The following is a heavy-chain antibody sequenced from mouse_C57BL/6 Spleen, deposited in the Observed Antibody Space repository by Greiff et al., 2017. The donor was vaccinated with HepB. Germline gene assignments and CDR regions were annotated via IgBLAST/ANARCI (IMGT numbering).Heavy chain of an antibody. CDR3: ARHEGPGYGPYAMDY. J-gene: IGHJ4*01. D-gene: IGHD2-10*02. V-gene: IGHV1-62-2*01. CDR1: GYTFTEYT. CDR2: FYPGSGSI. Sequence: VMLVESGAELVKPGASVKLSCKASGYTFTEYTIHWVKQRSGQGLEWIGWFYPGSGSIKYNEKFKDKATLTADKSSSTVYMELSRLTSEDSAVYFCARHEGPGYGPYAMDYWGQGTSVTVSS.